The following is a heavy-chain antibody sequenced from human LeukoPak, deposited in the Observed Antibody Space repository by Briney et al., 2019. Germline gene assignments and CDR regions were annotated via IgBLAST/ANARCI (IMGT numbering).Heavy chain of an antibody. D-gene: IGHD2-2*01. CDR1: GFTFSSYW. CDR3: ARESSSSLDP. Sequence: PGGSLRLSCAASGFTFSSYWMNWARQAPGKGLEWVALIWYDGSNKYYADSVKGRFTISRDNSKNTLYLQMNSLRAEDTAVYYCARESSSSLDPWGQGTLVTVSS. CDR2: IWYDGSNK. V-gene: IGHV3-33*08. J-gene: IGHJ5*02.